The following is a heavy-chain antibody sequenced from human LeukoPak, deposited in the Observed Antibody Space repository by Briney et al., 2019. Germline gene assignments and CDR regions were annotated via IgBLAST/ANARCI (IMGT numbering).Heavy chain of an antibody. D-gene: IGHD3-22*01. CDR3: ARMGDYDSSGYYRYLPQ. CDR1: GFTFSTYW. CDR2: INSDGSEI. V-gene: IGHV3-74*01. Sequence: GGSLRLSCAASGFTFSTYWMHWVRQAPGKGLVWLSRINSDGSEINYADSVKGRLTISRDNAKNTLYLQINSLRVEDTAVYYCARMGDYDSSGYYRYLPQWGQGPLVTVSS. J-gene: IGHJ1*01.